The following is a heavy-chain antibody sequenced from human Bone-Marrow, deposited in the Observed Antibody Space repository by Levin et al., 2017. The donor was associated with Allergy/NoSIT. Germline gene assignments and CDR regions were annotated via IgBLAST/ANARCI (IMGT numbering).Heavy chain of an antibody. V-gene: IGHV3-7*04. J-gene: IGHJ4*02. Sequence: PGGSLRLSCAASGFTFSNYWMTWVRQAPGKGLEWVANIKQDGSETYYVDSVRGRFTISRDNAKNSVSLQMNSLRVEDTAIYYCARFPDYWGQGTLATVSA. CDR1: GFTFSNYW. CDR2: IKQDGSET. CDR3: ARFPDY.